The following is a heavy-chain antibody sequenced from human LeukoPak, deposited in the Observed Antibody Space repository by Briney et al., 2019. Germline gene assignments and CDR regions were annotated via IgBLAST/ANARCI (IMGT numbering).Heavy chain of an antibody. D-gene: IGHD3-10*01. J-gene: IGHJ6*03. Sequence: PSETLSLTCAVYGGSFSGYYWSWIRQPPGKGLEWIGEINHSGSTNYNPSLKSRVTISVDTSKNQFSLKLSSVTAADTAVYYCARGVNYYGSGSYYFYYYCMDVWGKGTTVTVSS. CDR3: ARGVNYYGSGSYYFYYYCMDV. V-gene: IGHV4-34*01. CDR2: INHSGST. CDR1: GGSFSGYY.